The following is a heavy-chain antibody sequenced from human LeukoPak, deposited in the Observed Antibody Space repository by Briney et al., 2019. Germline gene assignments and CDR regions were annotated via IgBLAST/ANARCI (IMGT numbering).Heavy chain of an antibody. CDR1: GYTFTGYY. V-gene: IGHV1-2*02. Sequence: ASVKVSCKASGYTFTGYYMHWVRQAPGQGLEWMGWINPNSGGTNYAQKFQGRVTMTRDTSISTAYMELSRLRSDDTAAYYCARDSPSFGVCSSTSCPDSDAFDIWGQGTMVTVSS. CDR2: INPNSGGT. D-gene: IGHD2-2*01. CDR3: ARDSPSFGVCSSTSCPDSDAFDI. J-gene: IGHJ3*02.